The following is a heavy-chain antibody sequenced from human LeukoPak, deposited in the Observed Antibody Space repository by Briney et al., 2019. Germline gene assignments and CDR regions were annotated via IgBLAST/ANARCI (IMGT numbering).Heavy chain of an antibody. Sequence: GGSLRLSCAASGFTLSSNYMRWVRQAPGKGLEWVSVIYSGGTTYYADSVKGRFTISRDNSKNTLYLQMNSLRAEDTAVYYCAKVFSSSSKIDWFDRWGQGTLVTVSS. CDR1: GFTLSSNY. CDR3: AKVFSSSSKIDWFDR. CDR2: IYSGGTT. D-gene: IGHD6-6*01. V-gene: IGHV3-53*01. J-gene: IGHJ5*02.